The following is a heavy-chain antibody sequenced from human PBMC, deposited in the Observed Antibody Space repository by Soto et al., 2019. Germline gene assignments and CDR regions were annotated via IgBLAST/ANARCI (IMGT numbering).Heavy chain of an antibody. CDR3: AREIIAAAGPAPSNAFDI. Sequence: SETLSLTCTVSGGSISSGGYYWSWIRQHPGKGLEWIGYIYYSGSTYYNPSLKSRVTISVDTSKNQFSLKLSSVTAADTAVYYCAREIIAAAGPAPSNAFDIWGQGTMDTVSS. CDR2: IYYSGST. CDR1: GGSISSGGYY. D-gene: IGHD6-13*01. V-gene: IGHV4-31*03. J-gene: IGHJ3*02.